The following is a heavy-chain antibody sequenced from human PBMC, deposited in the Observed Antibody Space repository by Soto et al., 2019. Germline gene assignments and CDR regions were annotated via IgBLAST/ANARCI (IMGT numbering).Heavy chain of an antibody. CDR2: INPNSGGT. V-gene: IGHV1-2*04. J-gene: IGHJ6*02. Sequence: QVQLVQSGAEVKKPGASVKVSCKASGYTFTGYYMHWVRQAPGQGLEWMGWINPNSGGTNYAQKFQGWVTMTRDTSISTAYMELSRLRSDDTAVYYCARVETYYDILTGKYYYYGMDVWGQGTTVTVSS. CDR3: ARVETYYDILTGKYYYYGMDV. CDR1: GYTFTGYY. D-gene: IGHD3-9*01.